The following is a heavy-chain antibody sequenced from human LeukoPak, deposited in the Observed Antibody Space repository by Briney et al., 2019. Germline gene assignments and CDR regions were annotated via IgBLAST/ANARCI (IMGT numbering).Heavy chain of an antibody. V-gene: IGHV3-23*01. CDR2: ISGSGGST. J-gene: IGHJ4*02. D-gene: IGHD3-3*01. CDR3: AKEDHDFLSGYYARRGGDYFDY. CDR1: GFTFRSYA. Sequence: GGSLRLSCAASGFTFRSYAMNWVRQAPGKGLEWVSGISGSGGSTYYADSVKGRFTISRDNSKNTLYLQMNSLRAEDTAVYYCAKEDHDFLSGYYARRGGDYFDYWGQGTLVTVSS.